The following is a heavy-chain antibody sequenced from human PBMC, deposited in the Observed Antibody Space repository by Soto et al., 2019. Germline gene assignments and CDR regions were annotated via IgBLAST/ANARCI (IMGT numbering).Heavy chain of an antibody. CDR2: IYSGGST. CDR1: GFTASSNY. J-gene: IGHJ6*03. D-gene: IGHD3-10*01. Sequence: EVQLLESGGGLVQPGGSLRLSCAASGFTASSNYMSWVRQAPGKGLEWVSVIYSGGSTYYADSVKGRSTISRDHAKNPPYLQMNSLRADDTAMYYCASPYGPGSYRNDYYYLDVWGKGTTVTVSS. V-gene: IGHV3-66*01. CDR3: ASPYGPGSYRNDYYYLDV.